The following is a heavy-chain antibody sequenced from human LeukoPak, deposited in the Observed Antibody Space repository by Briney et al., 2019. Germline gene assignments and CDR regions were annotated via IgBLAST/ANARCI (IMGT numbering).Heavy chain of an antibody. J-gene: IGHJ4*02. D-gene: IGHD3-10*01. Sequence: SETLSLTCTVSGGSISSYYWSWIRQPPGKGLEWIGYIYYSGSTNYNPSLKSRVTISVDTSKNQFSLKLSSVTAADTAVYYCARLDRYYGSGSYYTLFDYWGQGTLVTVS. CDR3: ARLDRYYGSGSYYTLFDY. CDR2: IYYSGST. V-gene: IGHV4-59*08. CDR1: GGSISSYY.